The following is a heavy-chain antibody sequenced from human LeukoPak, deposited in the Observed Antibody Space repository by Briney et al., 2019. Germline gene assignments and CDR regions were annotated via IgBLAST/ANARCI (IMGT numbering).Heavy chain of an antibody. CDR1: GFTFSSYA. Sequence: GGSLRLSCAASGFTFSSYAMSWVRQAPGKGLGWVSAISGSGGSTYYADSVKGRFTISRDNSKNTLYLQMNSLRAEDTAVYYCAKSHVLLWFGELTKLPFDYWGQGTLVTVSS. CDR2: ISGSGGST. CDR3: AKSHVLLWFGELTKLPFDY. D-gene: IGHD3-10*01. V-gene: IGHV3-23*01. J-gene: IGHJ4*02.